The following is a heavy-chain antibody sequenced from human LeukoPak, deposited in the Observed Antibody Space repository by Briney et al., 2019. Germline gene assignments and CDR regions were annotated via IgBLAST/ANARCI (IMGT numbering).Heavy chain of an antibody. CDR2: ISYDGSNK. CDR1: GFTFSSYG. CDR3: AKDSGHGLLWFGELSD. V-gene: IGHV3-30*18. Sequence: GRSLRLSCAASGFTFSSYGMHWVRQAPGKGLEWVAVISYDGSNKYYADSVKGRFTISRDNSKNTLYLQMNGLRAEDTAVYYCAKDSGHGLLWFGELSDWGQGTLVTVSS. J-gene: IGHJ4*02. D-gene: IGHD3-10*01.